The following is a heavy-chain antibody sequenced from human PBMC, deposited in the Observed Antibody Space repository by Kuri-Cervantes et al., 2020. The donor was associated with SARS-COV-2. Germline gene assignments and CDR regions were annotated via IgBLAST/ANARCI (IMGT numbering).Heavy chain of an antibody. CDR1: GFTFSSYA. CDR2: ISSNGGST. V-gene: IGHV3-64*01. J-gene: IGHJ6*03. CDR3: ARLSPHYYYYMDV. Sequence: GESLKISCAASGFTFSSYAMHWVRQAPGKGLEYVSAISSNGGSTYYANSVKGRFTISRDNSKNTLYLQMNSLRAEDTAAYYCARLSPHYYYYMDVWGKGTTVTVSS.